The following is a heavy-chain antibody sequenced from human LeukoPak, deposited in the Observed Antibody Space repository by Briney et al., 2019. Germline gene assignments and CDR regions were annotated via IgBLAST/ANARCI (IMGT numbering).Heavy chain of an antibody. CDR3: ARQLWFGELSYFDY. J-gene: IGHJ4*02. Sequence: SETLSLTCTVSGGSISSGSYYWGWIRQPPGKGLEWIGSIYYSGSTYYNPSLKSRVTISVDTSKNQFSLKLSSVTAADTAVYYCARQLWFGELSYFDYWGQGTLVTVSS. CDR2: IYYSGST. CDR1: GGSISSGSYY. V-gene: IGHV4-39*01. D-gene: IGHD3-10*01.